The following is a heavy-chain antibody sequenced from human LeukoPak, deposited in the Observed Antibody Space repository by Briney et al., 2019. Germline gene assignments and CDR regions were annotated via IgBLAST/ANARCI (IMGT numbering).Heavy chain of an antibody. J-gene: IGHJ4*02. CDR3: ARFYFPEEHDRAWYEAH. V-gene: IGHV3-74*03. CDR1: GFIFTGYW. D-gene: IGHD6-19*01. Sequence: PGGSMRLSCAVSGFIFTGYWMHWVRQGPGKELVWVARIRGDGRATTYADSVKGRFTISRDNAMNTVFLQMKSLRAEDTGTYYCARFYFPEEHDRAWYEAHWGQGVLVTVS. CDR2: IRGDGRAT.